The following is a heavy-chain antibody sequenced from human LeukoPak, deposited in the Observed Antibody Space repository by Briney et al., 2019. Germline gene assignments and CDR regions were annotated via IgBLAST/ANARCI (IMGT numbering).Heavy chain of an antibody. CDR1: GGSISSSSYY. CDR3: ARSDGDYSDY. D-gene: IGHD4-17*01. V-gene: IGHV4-39*01. Sequence: SETLSLTCTVSGGSISSSSYYWGWIRQPPGKGLEWIGSIYYTGNTYYNASLKSRVTISIDTSKNQISLRLTSVTAADTAVYYCARSDGDYSDYWGQGTLVTVSS. CDR2: IYYTGNT. J-gene: IGHJ4*02.